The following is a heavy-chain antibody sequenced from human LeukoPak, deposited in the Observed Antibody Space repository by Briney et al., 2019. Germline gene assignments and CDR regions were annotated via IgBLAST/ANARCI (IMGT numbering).Heavy chain of an antibody. CDR3: ARGYGYYFDY. Sequence: SQTLSLTCALSGDSFSSNSAAWHWIRQSPSRGLEWLGRTYYRSKWYNDYAVSVKSRITINPDTSKNHFSLQLNSVTPEDTAVYYCARGYGYYFDYWGQGTLVTVSS. V-gene: IGHV6-1*01. CDR2: TYYRSKWYN. D-gene: IGHD5-18*01. CDR1: GDSFSSNSAA. J-gene: IGHJ4*02.